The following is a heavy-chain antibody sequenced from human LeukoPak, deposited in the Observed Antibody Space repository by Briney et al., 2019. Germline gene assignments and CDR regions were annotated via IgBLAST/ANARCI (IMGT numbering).Heavy chain of an antibody. D-gene: IGHD1-1*01. Sequence: SQTLSLTCAVSGGSISSGGYSWSWIRQPPGRGLEWIGYIYHSGSTYYNPSLKSRVTISVDRSKNQFSLKLSSVTAADTAVYYCARDLEGGAWFDPWGQGTLVTVSS. V-gene: IGHV4-30-2*01. CDR1: GGSISSGGYS. J-gene: IGHJ5*02. CDR2: IYHSGST. CDR3: ARDLEGGAWFDP.